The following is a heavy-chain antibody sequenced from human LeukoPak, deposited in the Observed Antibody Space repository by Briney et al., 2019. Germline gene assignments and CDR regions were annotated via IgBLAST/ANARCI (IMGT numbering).Heavy chain of an antibody. CDR3: AKHGPVPGVGYFAFDY. CDR1: VFTLSRYG. D-gene: IGHD1-26*01. CDR2: LWSDGNNK. J-gene: IGHJ4*02. Sequence: GGSLRLSCAASVFTLSRYGMHWVRQAPGKGLEWVADLWSDGNNKYYVDSVKGRFTISRDNSKNTLYPQMNSLRAEDTAVYYCAKHGPVPGVGYFAFDYWVQGTLVAVSS. V-gene: IGHV3-33*06.